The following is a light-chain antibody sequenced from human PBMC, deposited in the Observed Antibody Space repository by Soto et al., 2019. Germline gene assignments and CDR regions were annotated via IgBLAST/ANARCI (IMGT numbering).Light chain of an antibody. CDR2: TAS. Sequence: EIVLTQSPGTLSLSPGERATLSCRASQSLASNYLAWYQQKPGQAPRLLIYTASTWATGIPDRFSGSGSGTDFTLTISSLDPEDFAVYYSQHYESSLPSYTFGQGTKLEVK. CDR3: QHYESSLPSYT. V-gene: IGKV3-20*01. CDR1: QSLASNY. J-gene: IGKJ2*01.